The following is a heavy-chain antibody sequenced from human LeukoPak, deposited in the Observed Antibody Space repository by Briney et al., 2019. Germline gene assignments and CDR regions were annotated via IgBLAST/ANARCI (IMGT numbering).Heavy chain of an antibody. V-gene: IGHV1-8*03. J-gene: IGHJ5*02. CDR1: GYTITSYD. Sequence: SVKVSCKASGYTITSYDINWVRQATGQGLEWMGWMNPNSGNTGYAQKFQGRVTITRNTSISKAYMELSSLRSEDTAVYYCARGAVPAAGDWFDPWGQGTLVTVSS. D-gene: IGHD2-2*01. CDR3: ARGAVPAAGDWFDP. CDR2: MNPNSGNT.